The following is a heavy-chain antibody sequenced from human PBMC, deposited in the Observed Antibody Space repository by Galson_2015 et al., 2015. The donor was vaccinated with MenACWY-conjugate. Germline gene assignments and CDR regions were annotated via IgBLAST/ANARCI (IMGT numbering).Heavy chain of an antibody. CDR2: ISGSGGST. D-gene: IGHD6-13*01. V-gene: IGHV3-23*01. J-gene: IGHJ6*02. CDR1: GFTFSAYA. Sequence: LRLSCAASGFTFSAYAMSWVRQAPGKGLEWVSAISGSGGSTYYADSVKGRFTISRDKSKNTLHLQMKSLRAEDTAVYYCAKLVEQQLVYYYYGMDVWGQGTTVTVSS. CDR3: AKLVEQQLVYYYYGMDV.